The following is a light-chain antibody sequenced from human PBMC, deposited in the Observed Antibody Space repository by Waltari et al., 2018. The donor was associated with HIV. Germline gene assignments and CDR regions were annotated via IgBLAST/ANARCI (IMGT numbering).Light chain of an antibody. J-gene: IGKJ1*01. CDR2: GSS. V-gene: IGKV3-15*01. CDR1: EIVSTN. CDR3: QQYKSLPRT. Sequence: EIVMTPSPAPLSAARGERVTLSCAASEIVSTNLAWFQQKPGQSPRLLISGSSLRATGVPARFSGSGAKTDFTFSISALQSEDVAIYYCQQYKSLPRTFGQGTKVEVK.